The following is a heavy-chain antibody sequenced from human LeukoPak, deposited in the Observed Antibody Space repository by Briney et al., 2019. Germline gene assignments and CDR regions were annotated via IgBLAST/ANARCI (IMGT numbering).Heavy chain of an antibody. CDR3: ARSGYSSGWYSFDY. V-gene: IGHV3-74*01. D-gene: IGHD6-19*01. CDR1: GFTFSSYW. J-gene: IGHJ4*02. Sequence: PGGSLRLSCAASGFTFSSYWMHWVRQAQGPGLVWVSRINGEGITTSYADSVKGRLTISRDNAKNTLYLQMNSLRAEDTAVYYCARSGYSSGWYSFDYWGQGTLVTVSS. CDR2: INGEGITT.